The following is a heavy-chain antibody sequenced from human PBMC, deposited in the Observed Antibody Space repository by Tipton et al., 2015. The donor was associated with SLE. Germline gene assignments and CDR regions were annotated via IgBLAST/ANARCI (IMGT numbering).Heavy chain of an antibody. CDR2: IWNDGTKT. D-gene: IGHD2-21*01. CDR1: GFTFKGFG. Sequence: SGFTFKGFGMHWVRQAPGKGLEWVAVIWNDGTKTYYADSVKGRFTISRDNSKNTLYLQMNSLRAEDTAVYYCAKGVVVIALFFFDYWGQGTLVTVSS. V-gene: IGHV3-33*06. J-gene: IGHJ4*02. CDR3: AKGVVVIALFFFDY.